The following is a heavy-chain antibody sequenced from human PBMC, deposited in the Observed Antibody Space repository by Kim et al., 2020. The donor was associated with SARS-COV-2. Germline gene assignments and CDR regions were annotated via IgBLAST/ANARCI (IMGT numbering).Heavy chain of an antibody. CDR1: GFTFSSYW. CDR2: IKQDGSEK. CDR3: ARDVYHLYYYDSSGYYPLDY. J-gene: IGHJ4*02. V-gene: IGHV3-7*01. Sequence: GGSLRLSCAVSGFTFSSYWMSWVRQAPGKGLEWVANIKQDGSEKYYVDSVKGRFTISRDNAKNSLYLQMNSLRAEDTAVYYCARDVYHLYYYDSSGYYPLDYWGQGTLVTVSS. D-gene: IGHD3-22*01.